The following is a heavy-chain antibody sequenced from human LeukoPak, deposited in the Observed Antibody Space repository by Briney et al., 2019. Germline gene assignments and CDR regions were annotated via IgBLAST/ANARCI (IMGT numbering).Heavy chain of an antibody. CDR3: AKDRVATIKGVYYFDY. CDR1: GFTFSSYW. CDR2: INSDGSST. D-gene: IGHD5-12*01. Sequence: GGSLRLSCAASGFTFSSYWVHWVRQAPGKGLVWVSRINSDGSSTSYADSVKGRFTISRDNSKNTVYLQMNGLRPEETAVYYCAKDRVATIKGVYYFDYWGQGTLVTVSS. J-gene: IGHJ4*02. V-gene: IGHV3-74*01.